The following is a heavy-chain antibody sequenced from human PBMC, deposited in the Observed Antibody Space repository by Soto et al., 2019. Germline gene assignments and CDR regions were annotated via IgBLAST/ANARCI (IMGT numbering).Heavy chain of an antibody. D-gene: IGHD3-22*01. CDR2: IKNDGSGT. CDR1: GFTFSGYW. J-gene: IGHJ4*02. Sequence: EVQLVESGGGLVQPGGSLTLSCAASGFTFSGYWMHWVRQAPGTGLEWVSRIKNDGSGTMYADSVKGRLTISRDNAKNTLYLQMNRLRVEDTAVYYCVRGDGDYYDGNGYLGRHWGQGTLVTVSS. V-gene: IGHV3-74*03. CDR3: VRGDGDYYDGNGYLGRH.